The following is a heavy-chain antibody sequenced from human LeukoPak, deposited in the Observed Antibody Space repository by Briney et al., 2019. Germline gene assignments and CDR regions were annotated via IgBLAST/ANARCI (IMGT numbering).Heavy chain of an antibody. D-gene: IGHD3-22*01. J-gene: IGHJ3*02. CDR2: IYYSGST. Sequence: SETLSLTCTVSGGSISSSSYYWGWIRQPPGKGLEWIGSIYYSGSTYYNPSLKSRVTISVDTSKNQFSLKLSSVTAADTAVYYCARDYYDSSGYPGLDAFDIWGQGTMVTVSS. V-gene: IGHV4-39*07. CDR1: GGSISSSSYY. CDR3: ARDYYDSSGYPGLDAFDI.